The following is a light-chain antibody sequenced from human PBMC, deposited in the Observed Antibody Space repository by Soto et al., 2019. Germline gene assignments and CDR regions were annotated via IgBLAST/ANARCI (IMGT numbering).Light chain of an antibody. Sequence: QSVLTQPPSASGTPGQRVTISCSGSSSNIGSNTVNWYQQLPGTAPKLLIYSNNQRPSGVPDRFSGSKSGTSASLAISGLQSEDEADYDCAAWDDSLNGSVFGTGTKLTVL. CDR2: SNN. J-gene: IGLJ1*01. V-gene: IGLV1-44*01. CDR3: AAWDDSLNGSV. CDR1: SSNIGSNT.